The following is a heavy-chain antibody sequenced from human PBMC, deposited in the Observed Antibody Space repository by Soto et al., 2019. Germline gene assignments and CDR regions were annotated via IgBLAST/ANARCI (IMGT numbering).Heavy chain of an antibody. D-gene: IGHD4-17*01. CDR2: ITTYNENT. Sequence: QVKLVQSGAEVKKPGASVKVSCKGSGYTFTSFGITWVRQAPGQGLEWMGWITTYNENTNSAKTFQGRVTMTTDTSTSTAYMELRSLRSDDTAVYYCARAGGVKAYRYVDATDSWGQGTLVTVPS. CDR1: GYTFTSFG. CDR3: ARAGGVKAYRYVDATDS. J-gene: IGHJ4*02. V-gene: IGHV1-18*01.